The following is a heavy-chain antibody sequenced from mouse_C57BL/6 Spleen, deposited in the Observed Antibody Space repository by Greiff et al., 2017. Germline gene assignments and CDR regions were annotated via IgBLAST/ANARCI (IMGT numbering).Heavy chain of an antibody. CDR2: ISYDGSN. Sequence: EVKLMESGPGLVKPSQSLSLTCSVTGYSITSGYYWNWIRQFPGNKLEWMGYISYDGSNNYNPSLKNRISITRDTSKNQFVLKLNSVTTEDTATYYCARDGAWGQGTSVTVSS. V-gene: IGHV3-6*01. CDR1: GYSITSGYY. CDR3: ARDGA. J-gene: IGHJ4*01.